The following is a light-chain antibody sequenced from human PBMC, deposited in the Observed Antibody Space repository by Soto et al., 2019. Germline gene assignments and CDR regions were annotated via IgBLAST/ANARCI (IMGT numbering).Light chain of an antibody. J-gene: IGKJ4*01. CDR3: QHYVTWPLT. CDR2: GAS. CDR1: QIISSTY. Sequence: DIVLTQSPGTLSLSPGERATLSCRASQIISSTYLGWYQQKPGQAPRLLIYGASSRATGIPDRFSGSGSGTDFTLTISRLEPEDFAVYYCQHYVTWPLTFGGGTKVE. V-gene: IGKV3-20*01.